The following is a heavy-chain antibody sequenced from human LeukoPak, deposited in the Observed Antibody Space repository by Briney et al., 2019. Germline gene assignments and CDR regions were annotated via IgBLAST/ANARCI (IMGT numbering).Heavy chain of an antibody. V-gene: IGHV3-30*03. Sequence: GRSLRLSCAASGFTFSSYGMHWVRQAPGKGLEWVAVISYDGSNKYYGDSVKGRFTISRDNSKNTLFLQMNSLRAEDTAVYFCARVTYGDSRCYFDCWGQGTLVTVSS. CDR2: ISYDGSNK. CDR1: GFTFSSYG. CDR3: ARVTYGDSRCYFDC. J-gene: IGHJ4*02. D-gene: IGHD4-17*01.